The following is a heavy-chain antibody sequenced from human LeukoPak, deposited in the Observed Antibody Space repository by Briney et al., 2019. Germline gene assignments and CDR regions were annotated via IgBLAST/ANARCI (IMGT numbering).Heavy chain of an antibody. CDR3: ARDPLGFWSGYYKGGYFDY. J-gene: IGHJ4*02. CDR1: GFTFSSYW. V-gene: IGHV3-7*01. CDR2: IKQDGSEK. D-gene: IGHD3-3*01. Sequence: GGSLRLSCAASGFTFSSYWMSWVRQAPGKGLEWVANIKQDGSEKYYVDSVKGRFTISRDNAKNSLYLQMNSLRAEDTAVYYCARDPLGFWSGYYKGGYFDYWGQGTLVTVSS.